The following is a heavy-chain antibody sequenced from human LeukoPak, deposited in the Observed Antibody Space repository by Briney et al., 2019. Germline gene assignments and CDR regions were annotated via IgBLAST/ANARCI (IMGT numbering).Heavy chain of an antibody. CDR1: GYTFTGYY. D-gene: IGHD4-17*01. Sequence: ASVKVSCKASGYTFTGYYMHWVRQAPGQGLEWMGWINPNSGGTNYAQKFQGRVTMTRDTSISTAYMELSRLRSDDTAVYYCARITYGDFHPFDYWGQGTLVTVFS. V-gene: IGHV1-2*02. CDR2: INPNSGGT. J-gene: IGHJ4*02. CDR3: ARITYGDFHPFDY.